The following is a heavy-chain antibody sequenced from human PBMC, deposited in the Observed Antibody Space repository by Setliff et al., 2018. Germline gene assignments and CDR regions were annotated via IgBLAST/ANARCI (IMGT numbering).Heavy chain of an antibody. J-gene: IGHJ6*02. CDR2: IYPGDSIT. CDR1: GYSFSTCW. CDR3: ARLRLYGSGIWGMDV. V-gene: IGHV5-51*01. D-gene: IGHD3-10*01. Sequence: GESLKISCKGSGYSFSTCWIGWVRQMPGKGLEWMGIIYPGDSITRYSPSFQGQVTISVDKSISTAYLQWSSLKASDTAMYYCARLRLYGSGIWGMDVWGQGTTVTVS.